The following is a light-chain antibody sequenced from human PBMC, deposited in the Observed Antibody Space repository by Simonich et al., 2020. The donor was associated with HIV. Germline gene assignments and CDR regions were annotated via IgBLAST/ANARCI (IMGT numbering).Light chain of an antibody. V-gene: IGLV2-14*01. CDR2: DVN. CDR3: SSYTSSNTWV. J-gene: IGLJ3*02. CDR1: SSDVGGYNY. Sequence: QSALTQPASVSGSPGQSITISCTGTSSDVGGYNYVSWYQQHPGKAPNLMIYDVNKRPSGVSNRFSGSKSGNTASLTISGLQAEHEADYYCSSYTSSNTWVFGGGTKLTVL.